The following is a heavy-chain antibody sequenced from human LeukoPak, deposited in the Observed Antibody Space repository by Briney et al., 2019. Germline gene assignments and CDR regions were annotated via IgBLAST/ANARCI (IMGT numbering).Heavy chain of an antibody. CDR1: GYTFTSYY. D-gene: IGHD3-22*01. CDR3: ARDSPEYYYDSSDGY. J-gene: IGHJ4*02. CDR2: INPSSDST. V-gene: IGHV1-46*01. Sequence: ASVKVSCKASGYTFTSYYMHWVRQAPGQGLEWMGIINPSSDSTSYAQKFQGRVTMTKDTSTSTVYMELSSLRSEGTAVYYCARDSPEYYYDSSDGYWGQGTLVTVSS.